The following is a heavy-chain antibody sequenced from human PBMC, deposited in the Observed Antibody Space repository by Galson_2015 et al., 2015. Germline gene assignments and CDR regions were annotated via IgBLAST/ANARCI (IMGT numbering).Heavy chain of an antibody. J-gene: IGHJ4*02. D-gene: IGHD3-22*01. CDR2: IWFDGSNK. Sequence: SLRLSCAASGFTFSSYGMHWVRQAPGKGLEWVAVIWFDGSNKYYADSVKGRFTISRDNSKNTLYLQMNSLRAEDTAVYYCARGYYYDSSGYYDHFDYWGQGTLVTVSS. V-gene: IGHV3-33*01. CDR1: GFTFSSYG. CDR3: ARGYYYDSSGYYDHFDY.